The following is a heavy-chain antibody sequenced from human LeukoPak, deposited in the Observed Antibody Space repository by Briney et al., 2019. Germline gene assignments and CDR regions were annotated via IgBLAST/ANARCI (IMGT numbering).Heavy chain of an antibody. Sequence: ASVKVSCKASGGTFSSYAISWVRQAPGQGLEWMGGIIPIFGTANYAQKFQGRVTITADESTSTAYMELSSLRSEDTAVYYCARVWDFLSHLFDIWGQGTMVTVSS. CDR3: ARVWDFLSHLFDI. CDR1: GGTFSSYA. V-gene: IGHV1-69*01. CDR2: IIPIFGTA. D-gene: IGHD3-3*01. J-gene: IGHJ3*02.